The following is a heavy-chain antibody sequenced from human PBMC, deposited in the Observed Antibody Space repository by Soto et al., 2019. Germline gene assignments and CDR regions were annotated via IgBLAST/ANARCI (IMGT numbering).Heavy chain of an antibody. CDR2: IYHSGST. CDR1: GGYISSGGYS. V-gene: IGHV4-30-2*01. D-gene: IGHD5-12*01. J-gene: IGHJ4*02. CDR3: AAGGGLPRYY. Sequence: QLQLQESASGLVKPSQTLSLTCAVSGGYISSGGYSWSWIRQPPGKGLEWIGYIYHSGSTYYNPSLKSRVTISVDRSKNQFSLKLSSVTAADTAVYYCAAGGGLPRYYWGQGTLVTVSS.